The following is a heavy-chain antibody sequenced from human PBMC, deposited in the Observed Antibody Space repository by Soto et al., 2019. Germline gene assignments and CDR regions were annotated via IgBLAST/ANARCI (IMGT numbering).Heavy chain of an antibody. V-gene: IGHV2-5*02. J-gene: IGHJ4*02. D-gene: IGHD6-19*01. CDR3: AHLVPGPLSFAY. CDR2: IYWDNDR. CDR1: GFSFNTRGVG. Sequence: QITLKESGPSLIKPTQPLAVTCTFSGFSFNTRGVGVAWIRQPPGKTLEWLAVIYWDNDRRYRPSLTDRLSITKDMSTKQVVLTMTNVDPVDTGTYYCAHLVPGPLSFAYWGQGALVTVSS.